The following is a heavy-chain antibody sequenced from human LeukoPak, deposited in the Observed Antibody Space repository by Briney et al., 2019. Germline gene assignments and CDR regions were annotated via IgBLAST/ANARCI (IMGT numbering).Heavy chain of an antibody. V-gene: IGHV1-2*06. CDR1: GSTFTGYY. CDR2: INPNRGGT. J-gene: IGHJ4*02. CDR3: ARAPPGGIAAAGTFDY. D-gene: IGHD6-13*01. Sequence: ASVKVSCKASGSTFTGYYMHWVRQAPGQGLEWMGRINPNRGGTNYAQKFQGRVTVTRDTSISTAYMELSRLRSDDTAVYYCARAPPGGIAAAGTFDYWGQGTLVTVSS.